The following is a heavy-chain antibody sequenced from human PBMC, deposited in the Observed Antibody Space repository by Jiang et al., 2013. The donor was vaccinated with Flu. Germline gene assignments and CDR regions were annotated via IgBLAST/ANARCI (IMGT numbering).Heavy chain of an antibody. CDR1: GGSISSGDYY. CDR3: ARVPGDYGSIVYFDY. CDR2: IYYSGST. D-gene: IGHD4/OR15-4a*01. Sequence: PGLVKPSQTLSLTCTVSGGSISSGDYYWSWIRQPPGKGLEWIGYIYYSGSTYYNPSLKSRVTISVDTSKNQFSLKLSSVTAADTAVYYCARVPGDYGSIVYFDYWGQGTLVTVSS. V-gene: IGHV4-30-4*01. J-gene: IGHJ4*02.